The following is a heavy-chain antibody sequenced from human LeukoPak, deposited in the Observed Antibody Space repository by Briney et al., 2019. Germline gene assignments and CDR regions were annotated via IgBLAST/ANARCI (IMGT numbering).Heavy chain of an antibody. V-gene: IGHV4-31*03. J-gene: IGHJ4*02. CDR3: ARGYQLLWRGFDY. Sequence: PSQTLSLTCTASGDSINSGDYYWTWIRQHPGKGLEWIGYIYYSGSTYYNPSLKSRVTISVDTSKNQFSLKLSSVTAADTAVYYCARGYQLLWRGFDYWGQGTLVTVSS. CDR2: IYYSGST. D-gene: IGHD2-2*01. CDR1: GDSINSGDYY.